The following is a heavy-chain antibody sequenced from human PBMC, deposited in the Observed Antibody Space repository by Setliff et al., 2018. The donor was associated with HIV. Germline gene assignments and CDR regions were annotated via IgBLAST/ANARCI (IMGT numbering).Heavy chain of an antibody. J-gene: IGHJ4*02. CDR2: MYYVGDI. V-gene: IGHV4-4*07. D-gene: IGHD3-10*01. CDR3: ARSIYGSGTYPLDI. Sequence: PSETRSLTCSVSGGSTTGYHWNWIRQAAGKGLELIGRMYYVGDINYNPSLKSRVIMSIDTSKNQFSLKLNSVTAADTAVYYCARSIYGSGTYPLDIWGQGILVTVSS. CDR1: GGSTTGYH.